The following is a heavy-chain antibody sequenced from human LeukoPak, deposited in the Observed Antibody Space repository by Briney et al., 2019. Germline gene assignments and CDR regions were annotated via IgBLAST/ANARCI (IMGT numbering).Heavy chain of an antibody. J-gene: IGHJ6*02. Sequence: SVKVSCTASGGTFSSYAISWVRQAPGQGLEWMGGIIPIFGTANYAQKFQGRVTITADESTSTAYMELSSLRSEDTAVYYCARDPNSLNYGHYYYYGMDVWGQGTTVTVSS. CDR2: IIPIFGTA. CDR1: GGTFSSYA. V-gene: IGHV1-69*13. CDR3: ARDPNSLNYGHYYYYGMDV. D-gene: IGHD3-16*01.